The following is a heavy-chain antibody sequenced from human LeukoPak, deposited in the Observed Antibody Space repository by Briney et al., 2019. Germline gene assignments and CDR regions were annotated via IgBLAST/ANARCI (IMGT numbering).Heavy chain of an antibody. CDR2: IIPIFGTA. CDR1: GGTFSSYA. D-gene: IGHD4-17*01. J-gene: IGHJ1*01. Sequence: ASVKVSCKASGGTFSSYAISWVRQAPGQGLEWMGGIIPIFGTANYAQKFQGRVTITADKSTSTAYMELSSLRSEDTAVYYCARDEDYGDAEYFQHWGQGTLVTVSS. V-gene: IGHV1-69*06. CDR3: ARDEDYGDAEYFQH.